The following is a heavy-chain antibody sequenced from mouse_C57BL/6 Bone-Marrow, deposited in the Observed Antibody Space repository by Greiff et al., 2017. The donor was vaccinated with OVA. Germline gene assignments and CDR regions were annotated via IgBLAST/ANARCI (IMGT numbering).Heavy chain of an antibody. CDR3: ARKGSPYWYFDV. CDR2: IWRGGST. Sequence: VQLQQSGPGLVQPSQSLSITCTVSGFSLTSYGVHWVRQSPGKGLEWLGVIWRGGSTDYNAAFISRLGISNGNSKSQVFFKMNSLQADDTAIYYCARKGSPYWYFDVWGTGATVTVSS. J-gene: IGHJ1*03. V-gene: IGHV2-2*01. CDR1: GFSLTSYG.